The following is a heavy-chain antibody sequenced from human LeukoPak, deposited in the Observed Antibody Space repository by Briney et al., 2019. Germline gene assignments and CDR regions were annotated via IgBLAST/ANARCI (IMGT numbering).Heavy chain of an antibody. CDR1: GFSFSTYW. D-gene: IGHD2-21*02. J-gene: IGHJ6*02. V-gene: IGHV3-7*02. CDR3: MMSLTAHYYYGMDV. CDR2: IKQDGSEK. Sequence: PGGSLRLSCAASGFSFSTYWMSWVCQAPGKGLEWVANIKQDGSEKYYVDSVKGRFTVARDNAKNSLYLQMNSLRAEDTAVYHCMMSLTAHYYYGMDVWGQGTTVSVSS.